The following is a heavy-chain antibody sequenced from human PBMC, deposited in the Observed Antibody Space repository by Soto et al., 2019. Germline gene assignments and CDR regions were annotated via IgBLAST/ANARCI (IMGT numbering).Heavy chain of an antibody. CDR1: GYTFKNYG. CDR3: ARESVEKSSDY. V-gene: IGHV1-18*01. Sequence: ASVKVSCKASGYTFKNYGINWVRQAPGQGLEWMGWISAYNGNTNYAQKLQGRVTMTTDTSTSTAYMELRSLRSDDTAVYYCARESVEKSSDYWGQGTLVTVPQ. J-gene: IGHJ4*02. CDR2: ISAYNGNT. D-gene: IGHD3-3*01.